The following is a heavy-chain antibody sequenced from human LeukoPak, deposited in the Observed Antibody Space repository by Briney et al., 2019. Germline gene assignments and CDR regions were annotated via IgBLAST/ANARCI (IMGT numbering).Heavy chain of an antibody. CDR2: INPNSGGT. CDR3: ARTAAGIDPNYYYYGMDV. J-gene: IGHJ6*02. V-gene: IGHV1-2*02. CDR1: GYTFTGYY. Sequence: ASVKVSCKASGYTFTGYYMHWVRQAPGQGLEWMGWINPNSGGTNYAQKFQGRVTMTRDTSISTAYMELSRLRSDDTAVYYCARTAAGIDPNYYYYGMDVWGQGTTVTVSS. D-gene: IGHD6-13*01.